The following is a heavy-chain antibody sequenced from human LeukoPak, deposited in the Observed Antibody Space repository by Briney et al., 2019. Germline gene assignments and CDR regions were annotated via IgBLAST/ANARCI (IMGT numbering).Heavy chain of an antibody. CDR3: VKDLGHYDILTGYYRSGDYYYGMDV. V-gene: IGHV3-64D*06. D-gene: IGHD3-9*01. CDR2: ISSNGGST. J-gene: IGHJ6*04. Sequence: PGGSLRLSCSASGFTFSSYAMHWVRQAPGKGLEYVSAISSNGGSTYYADSVKGRFTISRDNSKNTLYLQMSSLRAEDTAVYYCVKDLGHYDILTGYYRSGDYYYGMDVWGKGTTVTVSS. CDR1: GFTFSSYA.